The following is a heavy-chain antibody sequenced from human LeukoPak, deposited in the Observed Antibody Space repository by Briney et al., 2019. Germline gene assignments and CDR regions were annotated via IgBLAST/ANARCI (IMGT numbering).Heavy chain of an antibody. Sequence: GGSLRLSCAASGFTFSSYAMSWVRQAPGKGLAWGAGISDSGGSTKYADSVKGRFTISRDNSKNTLYLQMNSLRAEDTAVYFCAKRGVVIRVILVGFHKEAYYFDSWGQGALVTVSS. CDR2: ISDSGGST. CDR1: GFTFSSYA. V-gene: IGHV3-23*01. D-gene: IGHD3-22*01. CDR3: AKRGVVIRVILVGFHKEAYYFDS. J-gene: IGHJ4*02.